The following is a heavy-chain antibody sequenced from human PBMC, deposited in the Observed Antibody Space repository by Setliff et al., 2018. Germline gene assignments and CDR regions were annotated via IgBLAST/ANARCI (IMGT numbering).Heavy chain of an antibody. J-gene: IGHJ4*02. CDR1: GFTFTDYG. CDR2: INNYNFNT. Sequence: ASVKVSCKSSGFTFTDYGITWVRQVPGQGLEWMGWINNYNFNTQYVQKFQGRVTVTTDTSTTTAYMELRSLRADDTAVYYCARINFYVSSGYYYAPELWGQGTTVTVSS. CDR3: ARINFYVSSGYYYAPEL. D-gene: IGHD3-22*01. V-gene: IGHV1-18*01.